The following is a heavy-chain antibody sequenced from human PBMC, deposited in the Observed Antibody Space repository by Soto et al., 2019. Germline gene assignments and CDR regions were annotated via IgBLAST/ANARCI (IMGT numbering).Heavy chain of an antibody. Sequence: QVQLVQSGAEVKKPGSSVKVSCKASGGTFSSYTISWVRQAPGQGLEWMGRIIPILGIANYAQKFQGRVTITADKSTSTAYMELSSLRSEDTAVYYCALLAVAASGGSYYFDYWGQGTLVTVSS. J-gene: IGHJ4*02. CDR2: IIPILGIA. CDR1: GGTFSSYT. D-gene: IGHD6-19*01. V-gene: IGHV1-69*02. CDR3: ALLAVAASGGSYYFDY.